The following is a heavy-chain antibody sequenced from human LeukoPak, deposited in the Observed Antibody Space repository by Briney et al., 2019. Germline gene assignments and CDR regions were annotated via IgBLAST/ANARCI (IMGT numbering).Heavy chain of an antibody. CDR3: ASMAGATTGRNFDY. J-gene: IGHJ4*02. Sequence: SETLSLTCAVYGGSFSGYYWSWIRQPPGKGLEWIGSIYHSGSTYYNPSLKSRVTISVDRSKNQFSLKLSSVTAADTAVYYCASMAGATTGRNFDYWGQGTLVTVSS. V-gene: IGHV4-34*01. CDR1: GGSFSGYY. CDR2: IYHSGST. D-gene: IGHD1-26*01.